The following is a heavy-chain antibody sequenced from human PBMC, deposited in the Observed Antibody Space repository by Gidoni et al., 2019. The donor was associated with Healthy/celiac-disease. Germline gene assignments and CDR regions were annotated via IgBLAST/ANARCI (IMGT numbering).Heavy chain of an antibody. V-gene: IGHV3-23*01. CDR2: ISGSSGSK. Sequence: EVQLLESGGGLVQPGGSLRLSCAASGFTFSSYAMSWVRQAPGKGLEWVSAISGSSGSKYYADSVKGRFTISRDNSKNTLYLQMNSLRAEDTAVYYCAKFGAGSYYKQPFDYWGQGTLVTVSS. CDR1: GFTFSSYA. CDR3: AKFGAGSYYKQPFDY. D-gene: IGHD3-10*01. J-gene: IGHJ4*02.